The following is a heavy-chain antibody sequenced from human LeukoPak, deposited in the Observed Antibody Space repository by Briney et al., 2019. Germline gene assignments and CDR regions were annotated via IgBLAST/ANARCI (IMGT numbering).Heavy chain of an antibody. D-gene: IGHD6-19*01. J-gene: IGHJ5*02. V-gene: IGHV3-48*01. Sequence: GGSLRLSCAASGFTFSSYSMNWVRQAPGKGLAWVSYISTISTTTLYADSVKGRFTISRGNAENSLYLQMNGLRAEDTGVYYWARGTESSYNWFDPWGRGTLVTVSS. CDR3: ARGTESSYNWFDP. CDR2: ISTISTTT. CDR1: GFTFSSYS.